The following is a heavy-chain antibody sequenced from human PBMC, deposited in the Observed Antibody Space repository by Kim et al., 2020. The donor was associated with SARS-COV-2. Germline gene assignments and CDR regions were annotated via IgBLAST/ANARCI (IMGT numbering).Heavy chain of an antibody. Sequence: YYADSVKGRFTISRDNSKNTLYLQMNSLRAEDTAVYYCAKVARGAGTFDYWGQGTLVTVSS. D-gene: IGHD6-19*01. J-gene: IGHJ4*02. CDR3: AKVARGAGTFDY. V-gene: IGHV3-30*02.